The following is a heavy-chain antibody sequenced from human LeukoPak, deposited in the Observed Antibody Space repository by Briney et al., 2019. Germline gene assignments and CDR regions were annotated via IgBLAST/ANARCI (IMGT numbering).Heavy chain of an antibody. Sequence: SETLSLTCTVSGGSISSGDYYWSWIRQPPGKGLEWIGEINHSGSTNYNPSLKSRVTISADTSKNQFSLKMKSVTAADTAVYYCARAQATVAIDYWGQGTLVTVSS. J-gene: IGHJ4*02. CDR3: ARAQATVAIDY. D-gene: IGHD5-12*01. CDR1: GGSISSGDYY. CDR2: INHSGST. V-gene: IGHV4-39*07.